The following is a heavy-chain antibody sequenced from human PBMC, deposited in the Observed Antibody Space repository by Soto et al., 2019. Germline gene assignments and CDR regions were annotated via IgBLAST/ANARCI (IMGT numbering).Heavy chain of an antibody. J-gene: IGHJ6*02. V-gene: IGHV1-18*01. CDR1: GYIFVKYG. CDR3: VMVDNYVTPTPKDV. CDR2: ISPYTGNT. Sequence: ASVKVSCKASGYIFVKYGIAWVRQAPRQGLEWMGWISPYTGNTHSASKVQGRLTMTTDTSTSTAYMDLGSLTSDDTAVYYCVMVDNYVTPTPKDVWGQGTTVTVSS. D-gene: IGHD3-16*01.